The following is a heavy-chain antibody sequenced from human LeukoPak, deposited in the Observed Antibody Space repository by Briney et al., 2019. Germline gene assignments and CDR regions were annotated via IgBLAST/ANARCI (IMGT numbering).Heavy chain of an antibody. V-gene: IGHV4-30-4*01. CDR3: AREASGSSDFDY. Sequence: KPSQTLSLACTVSGGSISSSDYYWSWIRQPPGQGLEWIGYIYYSGSTYYNPSLKSRVTISVDTSKNQFSLKLSSVTAADTAVYYCAREASGSSDFDYWGQGTLVTVSS. D-gene: IGHD3-10*01. J-gene: IGHJ4*02. CDR2: IYYSGST. CDR1: GGSISSSDYY.